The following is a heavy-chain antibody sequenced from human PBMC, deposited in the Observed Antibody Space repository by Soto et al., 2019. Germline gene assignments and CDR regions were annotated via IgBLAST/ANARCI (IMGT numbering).Heavy chain of an antibody. CDR1: GYTFTSYD. J-gene: IGHJ6*03. Sequence: ASVEVSCKASGYTFTSYDINWVRQATGQGLEWMGWMNPNSGNTGYAQKFQGRVTMTRNTSISTAYMELSSLRSEDTAVYYCALPAAGARSYYMDVWGKGTTVTVSS. D-gene: IGHD6-13*01. CDR2: MNPNSGNT. CDR3: ALPAAGARSYYMDV. V-gene: IGHV1-8*01.